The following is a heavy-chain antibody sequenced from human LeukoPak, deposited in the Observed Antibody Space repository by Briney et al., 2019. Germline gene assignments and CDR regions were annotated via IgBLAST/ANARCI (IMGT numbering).Heavy chain of an antibody. V-gene: IGHV3-23*01. J-gene: IGHJ4*02. CDR1: GFTFDDYA. D-gene: IGHD3-3*01. CDR2: ISSSSGYI. Sequence: PGGSLRLSCAASGFTFDDYAMHWVRQAPGKGLEWVSSISSSSGYINYADSVKGRFTISRDNSKITLYLQMNSLRADDSAVYYCAKGSPDSDFWSGSLSFDYWGQGTLVTVSS. CDR3: AKGSPDSDFWSGSLSFDY.